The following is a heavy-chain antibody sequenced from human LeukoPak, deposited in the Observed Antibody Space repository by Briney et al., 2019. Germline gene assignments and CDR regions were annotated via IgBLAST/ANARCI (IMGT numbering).Heavy chain of an antibody. D-gene: IGHD2-2*02. CDR1: GFTVSSNY. CDR2: IYSGGST. CDR3: AKGRTEYAYTSDALDV. V-gene: IGHV3-53*01. J-gene: IGHJ3*01. Sequence: GGSLRLSCAASGFTVSSNYMSWVRQAPGKGLEWVSVIYSGGSTYYADSVKGRFTISRDNSKNTLYLQMNSLRAEDTAVYYCAKGRTEYAYTSDALDVWGHGTKITVSS.